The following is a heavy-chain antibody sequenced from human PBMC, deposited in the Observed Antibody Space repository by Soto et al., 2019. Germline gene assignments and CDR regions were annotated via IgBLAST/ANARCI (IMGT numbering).Heavy chain of an antibody. D-gene: IGHD2-21*02. CDR1: GYSFTSYW. CDR3: ARREYCGGDCSQFDY. J-gene: IGHJ4*02. Sequence: PGESLKISCKGSGYSFTSYWIGWVRQMPGKGLEWMGIIYPGDSDTRYSPSFQGQVTISADKSISTAYLQWSSLKASDTAMYYCARREYCGGDCSQFDYWGQGTLVTVSS. V-gene: IGHV5-51*01. CDR2: IYPGDSDT.